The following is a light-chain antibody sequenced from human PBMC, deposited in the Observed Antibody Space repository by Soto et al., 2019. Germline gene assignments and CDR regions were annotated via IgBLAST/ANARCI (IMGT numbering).Light chain of an antibody. V-gene: IGLV2-14*01. CDR2: EVS. Sequence: QSALTQPASVSGSPGQSITISCTGTSSDVGGYNHVAWYQQYPGKAPKLIIFEVSDRPSGISNRFSGSKSANTASLSISGLQAEDEADYYCSSYTTIKTVVFGGGTKLTVL. CDR1: SSDVGGYNH. J-gene: IGLJ2*01. CDR3: SSYTTIKTVV.